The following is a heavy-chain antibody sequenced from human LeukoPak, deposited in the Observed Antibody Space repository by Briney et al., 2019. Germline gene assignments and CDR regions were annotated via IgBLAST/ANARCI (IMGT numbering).Heavy chain of an antibody. D-gene: IGHD1-26*01. J-gene: IGHJ4*02. CDR1: GFTVSRDH. V-gene: IGHV3-53*01. CDR2: TYSDGSR. CDR3: ARVWELSFDY. Sequence: GGSLRLSCAASGFTVSRDHMSWVRQAPGKGLEWVAVTYSDGSRYHAESVKGRFTISRDNSKNTLYLQMNSLRAEDTAVYYCARVWELSFDYWGQGTLVTVSS.